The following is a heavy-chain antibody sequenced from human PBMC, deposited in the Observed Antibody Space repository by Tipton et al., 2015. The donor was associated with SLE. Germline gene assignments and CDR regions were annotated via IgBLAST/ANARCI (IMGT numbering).Heavy chain of an antibody. CDR2: INHRGST. Sequence: TLSLTCAVYGGSISSSSSYYWAWIRQPPGKGVEWIGEINHRGSTNYNPSLKSRVTISVDTSKNLFSLKLASLTAADTAVYYCGAIDYGDSYFFDFWGQGTLVTVSS. CDR1: GGSISSSSSYY. CDR3: GAIDYGDSYFFDF. V-gene: IGHV4-34*01. D-gene: IGHD4-17*01. J-gene: IGHJ4*02.